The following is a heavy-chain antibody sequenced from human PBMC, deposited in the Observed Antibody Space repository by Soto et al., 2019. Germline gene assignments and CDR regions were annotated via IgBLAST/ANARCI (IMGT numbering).Heavy chain of an antibody. V-gene: IGHV1-2*02. CDR1: GYTFTDYY. D-gene: IGHD2-21*01. CDR2: INPNTGDT. J-gene: IGHJ4*02. CDR3: ARLRLVRPTEND. Sequence: QVQLVQSGAEVKKPGASVKVSCKASGYTFTDYYLHWVRQAPGQGLESMGWINPNTGDTNYAQRFQGRVTMTRDTSISTAYMELSRLTSDDTAVYHFARLRLVRPTENDWGQGTLVTVSS.